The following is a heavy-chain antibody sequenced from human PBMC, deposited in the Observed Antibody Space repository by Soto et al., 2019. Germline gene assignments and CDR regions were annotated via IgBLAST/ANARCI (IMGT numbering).Heavy chain of an antibody. D-gene: IGHD2-2*01. J-gene: IGHJ6*02. CDR3: AKGQHCSSTSCYFYYYGMDV. V-gene: IGHV3-30*18. CDR1: GFTFNTYG. Sequence: QVQLVESGGGVVQPGRSLRLSCAASGFTFNTYGMHWVRQSPGKGLEWVAVISYDGSNKYYADSVKGRLTISRDNSKNTLYLQMNSVRAEDTAVYYCAKGQHCSSTSCYFYYYGMDVWGQGTTVAVSS. CDR2: ISYDGSNK.